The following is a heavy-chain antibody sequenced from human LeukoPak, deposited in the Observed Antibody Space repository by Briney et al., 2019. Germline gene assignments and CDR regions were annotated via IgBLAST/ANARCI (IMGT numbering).Heavy chain of an antibody. CDR2: ITGSGAST. CDR3: AREHFDFDY. CDR1: GFTFSVYA. Sequence: PGGSLRLSCAASGFTFSVYAMTWVSQAPGKGLEWVSEITGSGASTYYADFVKGRFTISRDNSKNTLYLQMNSLKAEDTAVYYCAREHFDFDYWGQGTLVTVSS. J-gene: IGHJ4*02. D-gene: IGHD2/OR15-2a*01. V-gene: IGHV3-23*01.